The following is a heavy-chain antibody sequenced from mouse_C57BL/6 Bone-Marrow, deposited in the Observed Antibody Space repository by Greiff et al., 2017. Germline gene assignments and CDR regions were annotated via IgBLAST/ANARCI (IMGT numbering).Heavy chain of an antibody. Sequence: EVQVVESGGGLVQSGRSLRLSCATSGFTFSDFYMEWVRQAPGKGLEWIAASRNKANDYTTEYSASVKGRFIVSRDTSQSILYLQMNALRAEDTAIYYCARDLYDYDGAYWGQGTLVTVSA. D-gene: IGHD2-4*01. V-gene: IGHV7-1*01. J-gene: IGHJ3*01. CDR1: GFTFSDFY. CDR2: SRNKANDYTT. CDR3: ARDLYDYDGAY.